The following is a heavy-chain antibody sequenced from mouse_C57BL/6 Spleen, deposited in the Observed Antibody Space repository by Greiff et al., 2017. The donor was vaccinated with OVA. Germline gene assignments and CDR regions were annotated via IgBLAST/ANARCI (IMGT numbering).Heavy chain of an antibody. Sequence: DVQLVESGAELVRPGASVKLSCTASGFNIKDYYMHWVKQRPEQGLEWIGRIDPEDGDTEYDPKFQGKATMTADTSSNTAYLQLSSLTSDDTAVYYCTTRGSSYLYAMDYWGQGTSVTVSS. V-gene: IGHV14-1*01. CDR1: GFNIKDYY. CDR3: TTRGSSYLYAMDY. J-gene: IGHJ4*01. CDR2: IDPEDGDT. D-gene: IGHD1-1*01.